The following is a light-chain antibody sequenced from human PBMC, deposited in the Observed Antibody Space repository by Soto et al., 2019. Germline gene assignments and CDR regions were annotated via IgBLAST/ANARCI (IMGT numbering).Light chain of an antibody. CDR1: RSDVAGYNY. J-gene: IGLJ3*02. V-gene: IGLV2-11*01. CDR3: CSYADNYIFV. Sequence: QSALTQPRSVSGSPGQSVTISCTGTRSDVAGYNYVSWYQQNPGKAPKLLIYDVTKRPSGVPDRFSGSKSGNTASLTISGLQAEDEADYYCCSYADNYIFVFGGGTKLTVL. CDR2: DVT.